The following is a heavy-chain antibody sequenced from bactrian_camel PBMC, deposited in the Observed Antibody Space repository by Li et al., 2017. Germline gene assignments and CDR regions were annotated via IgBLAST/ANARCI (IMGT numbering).Heavy chain of an antibody. V-gene: IGHV3S1*01. Sequence: HVQLVESGGGLVQPGGSLRLSCTWSGMPDSRHWMGWFRQAPGKEREGVATIDLGGGSTYYADSVKGRFTISQDNARNTLYLQMNSLKPEDTAVYYCMAVSGYWGQGTQVTVS. CDR2: IDLGGGST. D-gene: IGHD7*01. CDR1: GMPDSRHW. J-gene: IGHJ6*01. CDR3: MAVSGY.